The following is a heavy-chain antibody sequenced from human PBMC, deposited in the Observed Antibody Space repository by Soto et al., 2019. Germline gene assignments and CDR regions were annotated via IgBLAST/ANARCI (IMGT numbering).Heavy chain of an antibody. CDR3: ARGSAAGTKSPFDY. CDR2: IHYSGST. Sequence: VQLQESGPGLVKPSETLSLTCTVSGGSISGYYWSWIRQSPGKGLEWIGYIHYSGSTNYNPSLNSRVTISVETSKNQLSLKLSSVTAADTAVYYCARGSAAGTKSPFDYWGQGTLVTVSS. V-gene: IGHV4-59*01. CDR1: GGSISGYY. D-gene: IGHD6-13*01. J-gene: IGHJ4*02.